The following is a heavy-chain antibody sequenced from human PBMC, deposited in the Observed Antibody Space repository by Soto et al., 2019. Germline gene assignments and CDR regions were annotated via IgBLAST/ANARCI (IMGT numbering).Heavy chain of an antibody. CDR2: IYATGTT. CDR1: GASISGFY. Sequence: PSETLSLTCTVSGASISGFYWSWIRKSAGKGLEWIGRIYATGTTDYNPSLKSRVMMSVDASKKQFSLKLRSVTAADTAVYYCVRDGTKTLRDWFDPWGQGISVTVSS. V-gene: IGHV4-4*07. J-gene: IGHJ5*02. CDR3: VRDGTKTLRDWFDP. D-gene: IGHD1-1*01.